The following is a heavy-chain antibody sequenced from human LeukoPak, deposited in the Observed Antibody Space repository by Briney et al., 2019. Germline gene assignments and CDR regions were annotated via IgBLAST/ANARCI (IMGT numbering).Heavy chain of an antibody. CDR1: GYTFTKYG. Sequence: ASVKVSCKASGYTFTKYGITWVRQAPGQGLEWMGWISTYNGNTNYAQKLQGRVTMTTDTSTNTAYMELRSLISDDAAVYYCARGDEYGDYWGLYWGQGTLVTVSS. D-gene: IGHD4-17*01. CDR2: ISTYNGNT. V-gene: IGHV1-18*01. CDR3: ARGDEYGDYWGLY. J-gene: IGHJ4*02.